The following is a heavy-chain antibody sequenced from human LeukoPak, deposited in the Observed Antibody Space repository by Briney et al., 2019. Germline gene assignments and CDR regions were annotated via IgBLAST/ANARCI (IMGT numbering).Heavy chain of an antibody. CDR1: DGSFSGYY. V-gene: IGHV4-34*01. CDR2: INHSGST. J-gene: IGHJ4*02. Sequence: SETLSLTCAVYDGSFSGYYWSWIRQPPGKGLEWIGEINHSGSTDYNPSLKSRVTISLDTSKSQFSLKVRYVTAADTAVYYCARGLNDSWTGENYWGQGTLVTVSS. D-gene: IGHD3-3*01. CDR3: ARGLNDSWTGENY.